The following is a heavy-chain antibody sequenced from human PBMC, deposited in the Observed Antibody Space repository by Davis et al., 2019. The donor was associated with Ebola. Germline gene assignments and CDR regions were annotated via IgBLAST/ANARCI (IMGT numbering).Heavy chain of an antibody. CDR1: GYTFTSYY. J-gene: IGHJ4*02. CDR2: INPNSGGT. Sequence: AASVKVSCKASGYTFTSYYMHWVRQAPGQGLEWMGWINPNSGGTNYAQKFQGWVTMTRDTSISTAYMELSRLRSDDTAVYYCAGGDCSGGSCYSTDYWGQGTLVTVSS. V-gene: IGHV1-2*04. CDR3: AGGDCSGGSCYSTDY. D-gene: IGHD2-15*01.